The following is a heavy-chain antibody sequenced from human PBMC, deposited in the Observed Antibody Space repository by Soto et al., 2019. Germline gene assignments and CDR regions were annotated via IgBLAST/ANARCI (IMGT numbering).Heavy chain of an antibody. V-gene: IGHV3-48*02. J-gene: IGHJ6*02. CDR1: GCILSSCD. D-gene: IGHD2-15*01. CDR2: SSSRNEAI. Sequence: VGSLRLSGAAPGCILSSCDMNCVRQTNGKRWQWVSYSSSRNEAIYYTDPWRWRSTLSRDHPKNSLYLHMKSLRDDDTAVYYCTRDGGRGYDMDVWGQGTTVTVSS. CDR3: TRDGGRGYDMDV.